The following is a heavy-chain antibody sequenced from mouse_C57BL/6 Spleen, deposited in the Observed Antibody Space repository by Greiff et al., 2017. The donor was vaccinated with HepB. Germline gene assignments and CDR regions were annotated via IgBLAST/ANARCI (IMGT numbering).Heavy chain of an antibody. CDR2: ISSGGSYT. Sequence: EVKLQESGGDLVKPGGSLKLSCAASGFTFSSYGMSWVRQTPDKRLEWVATISSGGSYTYYPDSVKGRFPISRDNAKNTLYLQMSSLKSEDTAMYYCARHPQLDRGYFDYWGQGTTLTVSS. J-gene: IGHJ2*01. V-gene: IGHV5-6*01. D-gene: IGHD4-1*02. CDR3: ARHPQLDRGYFDY. CDR1: GFTFSSYG.